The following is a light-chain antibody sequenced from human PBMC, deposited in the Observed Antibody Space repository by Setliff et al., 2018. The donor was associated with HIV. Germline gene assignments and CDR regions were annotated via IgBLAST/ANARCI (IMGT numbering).Light chain of an antibody. CDR2: SNN. CDR3: STWDSSLSGRV. Sequence: QSVLTQPPSASGTPGQRVTISCSGSSSNIGSNTVNWYQQLPRTAPKLLIYSNNQRPSGIPDRFSGSKSGTTASLTISGLQPEDEADYYCSTWDSSLSGRVFGGGTKVTVL. CDR1: SSNIGSNT. J-gene: IGLJ3*02. V-gene: IGLV1-44*01.